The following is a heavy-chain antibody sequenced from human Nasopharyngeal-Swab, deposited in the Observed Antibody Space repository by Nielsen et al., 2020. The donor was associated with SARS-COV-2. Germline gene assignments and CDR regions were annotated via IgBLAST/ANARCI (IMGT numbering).Heavy chain of an antibody. Sequence: WVRQAPGQRLEWMGWINAGNGNTKYSQKFQGRVTITRDTSASTAYMELSSLRSEDTAVYYCAGDGDYYGSGSYYPRYYGMDVWGQGTTVTVSS. V-gene: IGHV1-3*01. CDR3: AGDGDYYGSGSYYPRYYGMDV. D-gene: IGHD3-10*01. J-gene: IGHJ6*02. CDR2: INAGNGNT.